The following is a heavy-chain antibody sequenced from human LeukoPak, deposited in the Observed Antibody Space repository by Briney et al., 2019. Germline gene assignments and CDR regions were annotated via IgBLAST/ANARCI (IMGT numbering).Heavy chain of an antibody. CDR3: ARQLPTAAADTRGYFDY. D-gene: IGHD6-25*01. Sequence: PSETLSLTCTVSGGSISIISSSTYYWGRIRQAPGKGLEWIGSLYYGENSHYNPSLKSRATLSVDTSNNQFSLKLTSVTAADAAVYFCARQLPTAAADTRGYFDYWGQGTVVTLSS. CDR1: GGSISIISSSTYY. J-gene: IGHJ4*02. V-gene: IGHV4-39*01. CDR2: LYYGENS.